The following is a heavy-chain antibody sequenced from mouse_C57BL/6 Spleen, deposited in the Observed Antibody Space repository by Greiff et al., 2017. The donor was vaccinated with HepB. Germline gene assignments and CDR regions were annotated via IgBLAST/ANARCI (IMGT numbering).Heavy chain of an antibody. CDR2: ISYSGST. CDR3: ARGGGNYVNYYAMDY. J-gene: IGHJ4*01. D-gene: IGHD2-1*01. V-gene: IGHV3-1*01. CDR1: GYSITSGYD. Sequence: VQLKESGPGMVKPSQSLSLTCTVTGYSITSGYDWHWIRHFPGNKLEWMGYISYSGSTNYNPSLKSRISITHDTSKNHFFLKLNSVTTEDTATYYCARGGGNYVNYYAMDYWGQGTSVTVSS.